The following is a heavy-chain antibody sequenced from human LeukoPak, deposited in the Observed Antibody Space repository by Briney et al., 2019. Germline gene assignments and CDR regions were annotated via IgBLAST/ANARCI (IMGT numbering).Heavy chain of an antibody. D-gene: IGHD6-13*01. CDR3: ARGGIAAAGPRGWFDP. J-gene: IGHJ5*02. Sequence: GASVKVSCKASGYTFTSYAMHWVRQAPGQRLEWMGWINAGNGNTKYSQKFQGRVTITRDTSASTAYMELSSLRSEDTAVYYCARGGIAAAGPRGWFDPWGQGTLVTVSS. V-gene: IGHV1-3*01. CDR2: INAGNGNT. CDR1: GYTFTSYA.